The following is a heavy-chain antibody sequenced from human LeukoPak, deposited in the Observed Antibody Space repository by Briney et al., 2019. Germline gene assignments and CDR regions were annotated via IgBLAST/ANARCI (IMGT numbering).Heavy chain of an antibody. J-gene: IGHJ6*02. CDR1: GGTFSSYA. V-gene: IGHV1-69*13. D-gene: IGHD4-11*01. Sequence: ASVKVSCKASGGTFSSYAISWVRQAPGQGLEWMGGIIPIFGTANYAQKFQGRVTITADESTSTAYMELSSLRSEDTAVYYCARYGDYSNCYYYGMDVWGQGTTVTVSS. CDR3: ARYGDYSNCYYYGMDV. CDR2: IIPIFGTA.